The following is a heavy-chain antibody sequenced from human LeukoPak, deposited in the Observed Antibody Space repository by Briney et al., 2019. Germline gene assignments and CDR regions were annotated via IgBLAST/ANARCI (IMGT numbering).Heavy chain of an antibody. CDR3: ARGLAAAGAVRWFDP. J-gene: IGHJ5*02. V-gene: IGHV3-48*03. CDR2: ISSSGSTI. D-gene: IGHD6-13*01. Sequence: GGSLRLSCAASGFTFSSYEMNWVRQAPGKGLEWVSYISSSGSTIYYADSVKGRFTISRDNAKNSLYLQMNSLRAEDTALYHCARGLAAAGAVRWFDPWGQGTLVTVSS. CDR1: GFTFSSYE.